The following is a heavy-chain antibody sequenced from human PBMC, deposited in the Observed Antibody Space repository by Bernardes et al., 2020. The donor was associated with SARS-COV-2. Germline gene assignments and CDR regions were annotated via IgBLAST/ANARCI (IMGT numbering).Heavy chain of an antibody. CDR1: GGSISSYY. CDR3: ARDGRSGIFGVVITDAFDI. Sequence: SATLSLTCTVSGGSISSYYWSWIRQPPGKGLEWIGYIYYSGSTNYNPSLKSRVTISVDTSKNQFSLKLSSVTAADTAVYYCARDGRSGIFGVVITDAFDIWGQGTMVTVSS. J-gene: IGHJ3*02. V-gene: IGHV4-59*01. CDR2: IYYSGST. D-gene: IGHD3-3*01.